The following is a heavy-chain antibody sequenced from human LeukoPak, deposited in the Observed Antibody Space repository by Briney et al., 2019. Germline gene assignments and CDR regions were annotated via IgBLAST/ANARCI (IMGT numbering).Heavy chain of an antibody. CDR2: MNPNSGNT. J-gene: IGHJ6*03. Sequence: ASVKVSCKASGYTFTSYDINWVRQATGQGLEWMGWMNPNSGNTGYAQKFQGRVTMTRNTSISTAYMELSSLRSEDTAVYYCAAAPPRYYYYYYMDVWGKGTTVTVSS. CDR3: AAAPPRYYYYYYMDV. D-gene: IGHD6-25*01. CDR1: GYTFTSYD. V-gene: IGHV1-8*01.